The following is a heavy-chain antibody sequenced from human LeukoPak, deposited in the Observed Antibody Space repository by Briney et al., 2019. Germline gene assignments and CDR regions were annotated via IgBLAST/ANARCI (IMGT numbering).Heavy chain of an antibody. CDR2: IRYDGSNK. CDR1: GFTFSSYG. CDR3: ANGGSSMVRGVILAEYFQH. Sequence: GGSLGLSCAASGFTFSSYGMHWVRQAPGKGLEWVAFIRYDGSNKYYADSVKGRFTISRDNSKNTLYLQMNSLRAEDTAVYYCANGGSSMVRGVILAEYFQHWGQGTLVTVSS. V-gene: IGHV3-30*02. J-gene: IGHJ1*01. D-gene: IGHD3-10*01.